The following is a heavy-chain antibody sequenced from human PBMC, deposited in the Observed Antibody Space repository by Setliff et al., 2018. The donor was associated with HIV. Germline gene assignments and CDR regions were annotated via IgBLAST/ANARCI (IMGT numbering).Heavy chain of an antibody. CDR1: RGTFGSYA. CDR3: ARAYRPRALDI. J-gene: IGHJ3*02. V-gene: IGHV1-69*10. Sequence: GASVKVSCKASRGTFGSYAIHWVRQAPGQGLEWMGGIIPIVGQTNYAQKFQGRFTITADTSTNTAFMELTSLTSEDTAFYYCARAYRPRALDIWGQGTMVTVSS. D-gene: IGHD1-26*01. CDR2: IIPIVGQT.